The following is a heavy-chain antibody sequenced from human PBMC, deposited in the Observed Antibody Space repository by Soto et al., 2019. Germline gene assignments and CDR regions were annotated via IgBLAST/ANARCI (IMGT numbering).Heavy chain of an antibody. CDR1: GFTFDDYA. V-gene: IGHV3-9*01. J-gene: IGHJ4*02. D-gene: IGHD3-3*01. CDR3: AKDISQITIFGVVGFDY. Sequence: PGGSLRLSCAASGFTFDDYAMHWVRQAPGKGLEWVSGISWNSGSIGYADSVKGRFTISRDNAKNSLYLQMNSLRAEDTALYYCAKDISQITIFGVVGFDYWGQGTLVTVSS. CDR2: ISWNSGSI.